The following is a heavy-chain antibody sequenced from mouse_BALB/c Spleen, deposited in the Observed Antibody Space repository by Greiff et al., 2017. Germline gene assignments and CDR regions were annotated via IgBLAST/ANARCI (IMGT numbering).Heavy chain of an antibody. Sequence: EVQGVESGGGLVQPGGSRKLSCAASGFTFSSFGMHWVRQAPEKGLEWVAYISSGSSTIYYADTVKGRFTISRDNPKNTLFLQMTSLRSEDTAMYYCARLFYYGSSYDAMDYWGQGTSVTVSS. J-gene: IGHJ4*01. CDR2: ISSGSSTI. D-gene: IGHD1-1*01. CDR1: GFTFSSFG. CDR3: ARLFYYGSSYDAMDY. V-gene: IGHV5-17*02.